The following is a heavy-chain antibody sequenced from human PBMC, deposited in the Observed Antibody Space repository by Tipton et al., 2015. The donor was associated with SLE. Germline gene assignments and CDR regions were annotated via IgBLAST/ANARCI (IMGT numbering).Heavy chain of an antibody. D-gene: IGHD2-15*01. CDR2: IYSGGST. CDR3: ARVGYCSGGSCLYWYFDL. J-gene: IGHJ2*01. Sequence: GSLRLSCAASGFTVSSNYMSWVRQAPGKGLEWVSVIYSGGSTYYADSVKGRFTISRDNSKNTLYLQMNSLRAGDTAVYYCARVGYCSGGSCLYWYFDLWGRGTLVTVSS. V-gene: IGHV3-53*05. CDR1: GFTVSSNY.